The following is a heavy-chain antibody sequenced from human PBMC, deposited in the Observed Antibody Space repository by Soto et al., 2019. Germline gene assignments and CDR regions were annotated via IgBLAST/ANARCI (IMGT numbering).Heavy chain of an antibody. CDR1: GFTFSSYA. V-gene: IGHV3-23*01. CDR2: ISGTGVSI. CDR3: GRAVSTLGVVTHPFAF. J-gene: IGHJ4*02. Sequence: EVQLLESGGGLVQPGGSMRLSCAASGFTFSSYAMTWVRQAPGKGLEWVSTISGTGVSIFYADSVKGRFTISRDTSNNTLYLQMDSLTAEDTAVYYCGRAVSTLGVVTHPFAFWGQGTLVTVSS. D-gene: IGHD3-3*01.